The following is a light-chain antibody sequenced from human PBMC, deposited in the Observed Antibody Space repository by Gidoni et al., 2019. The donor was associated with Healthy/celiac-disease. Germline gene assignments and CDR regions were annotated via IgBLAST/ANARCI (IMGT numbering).Light chain of an antibody. Sequence: DIVMTQSPDSLAVSLGERATTNCKSSQSVLYSPNNKNYLAWYQQKPGQPPKLLIYWASTRETGVPDRFSGSGSGTDFTLTISSLQAEDVAVYYCQQYYSTLYTFGQGTKLEIK. CDR1: QSVLYSPNNKNY. V-gene: IGKV4-1*01. CDR3: QQYYSTLYT. CDR2: WAS. J-gene: IGKJ2*01.